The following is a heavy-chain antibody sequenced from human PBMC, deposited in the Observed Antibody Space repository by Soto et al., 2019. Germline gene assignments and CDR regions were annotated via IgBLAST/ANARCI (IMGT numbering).Heavy chain of an antibody. D-gene: IGHD4-17*01. V-gene: IGHV4-39*01. J-gene: IGHJ4*02. Sequence: QLQLQESGPGLVKPSETLSLTCTVSGGSISSSSYYWGWIRQPPGKGLEWIGSIYYSGSTYYNPSLKSRVTISVDTSKNQFSLKLSSVTAADTAVYYCARHLRKTTVVTPVGYWGQGTLVTVSS. CDR1: GGSISSSSYY. CDR3: ARHLRKTTVVTPVGY. CDR2: IYYSGST.